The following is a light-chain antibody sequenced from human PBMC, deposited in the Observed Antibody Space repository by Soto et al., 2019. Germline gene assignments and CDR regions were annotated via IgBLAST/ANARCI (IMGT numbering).Light chain of an antibody. Sequence: SPELTQPPSVSVSPGQTASITCSGDKLGDKYACWYQQKPGQSPVLVIYQDSKRPSGIPERFSGSNSGNTATLTISGTQAMDEADYYCQAWDSSTMVFGGGTKLTVL. V-gene: IGLV3-1*01. CDR2: QDS. CDR1: KLGDKY. CDR3: QAWDSSTMV. J-gene: IGLJ2*01.